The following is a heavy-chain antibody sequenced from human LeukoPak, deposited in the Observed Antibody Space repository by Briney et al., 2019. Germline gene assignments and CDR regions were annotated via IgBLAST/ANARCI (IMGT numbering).Heavy chain of an antibody. CDR1: GLSFGRYA. CDR3: AGFPIVVVVAATQDY. V-gene: IGHV3-30-3*01. J-gene: IGHJ4*02. Sequence: RSLRLSWAGSGLSFGRYAMKWVRQASGKGMEWVAVISYDGSNKYYADSVKGRFTISRDNSKNTLYLQMNSLRAEDTAVYYCAGFPIVVVVAATQDYWGQGTLVTVSS. CDR2: ISYDGSNK. D-gene: IGHD2-15*01.